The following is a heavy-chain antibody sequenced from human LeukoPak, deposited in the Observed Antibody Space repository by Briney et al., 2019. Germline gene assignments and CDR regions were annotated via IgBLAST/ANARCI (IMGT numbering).Heavy chain of an antibody. J-gene: IGHJ4*02. D-gene: IGHD6-13*01. CDR2: IYYSGST. Sequence: SETLSLTCTVSGGSISSYYWSWIRQPPGKGLEWIGYIYYSGSTNYNPSLKSRVTISVDTSKNQFSLKLSSVTAADTAVYYCARVDRTGIATTWGQGTLVTVSS. CDR3: ARVDRTGIATT. V-gene: IGHV4-59*08. CDR1: GGSISSYY.